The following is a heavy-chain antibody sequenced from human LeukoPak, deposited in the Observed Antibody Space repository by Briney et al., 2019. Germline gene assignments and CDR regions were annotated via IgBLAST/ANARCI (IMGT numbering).Heavy chain of an antibody. D-gene: IGHD3-22*01. CDR1: GFTFSSYA. CDR2: ISGSGGST. V-gene: IGHV3-23*01. Sequence: PGGSLRLSCAASGFTFSSYAMSWVRQAPGKGLEWVSAISGSGGSTYYADSVKGRFPISRDNSKNTLYLQMNSLRAEDTAVYYCAKEGYYYDSSGYGNYFDYWGQGTLVTVSS. J-gene: IGHJ4*02. CDR3: AKEGYYYDSSGYGNYFDY.